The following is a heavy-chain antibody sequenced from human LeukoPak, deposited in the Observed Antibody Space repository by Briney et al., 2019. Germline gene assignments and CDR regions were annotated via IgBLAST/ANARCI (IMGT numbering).Heavy chain of an antibody. D-gene: IGHD4-23*01. CDR1: GGSINSYY. CDR3: ARGGKATVVTM. Sequence: SETLSLTCTVSGGSINSYYWSWIRQPAGKGLVWIGRIYSSGSTNYNPSLKSQVSMSVDTSKNQFSLKLTSVTAADTAVYYCARGGKATVVTMWGQGILVTVSS. J-gene: IGHJ4*02. V-gene: IGHV4-4*07. CDR2: IYSSGST.